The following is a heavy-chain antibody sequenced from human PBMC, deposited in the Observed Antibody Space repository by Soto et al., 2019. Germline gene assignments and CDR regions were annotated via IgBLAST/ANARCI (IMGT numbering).Heavy chain of an antibody. CDR2: IYHSGSI. J-gene: IGHJ4*02. D-gene: IGHD6-19*01. V-gene: IGHV4-4*02. CDR1: SGSISSTNW. CDR3: LKEGSGWSYLDH. Sequence: QVQLQESGPGLVKPSGTLSLSCVVSSGSISSTNWWSWVRQPPGRGLEWIGAIYHSGSINYNPSLRSRATISVDKSKNQFSVNLISVTAADTAVYFCLKEGSGWSYLDHWGQGILVTVSS.